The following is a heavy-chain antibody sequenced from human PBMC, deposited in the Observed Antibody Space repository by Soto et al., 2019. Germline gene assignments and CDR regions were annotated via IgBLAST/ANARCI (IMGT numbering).Heavy chain of an antibody. J-gene: IGHJ3*02. CDR1: GYSFHRYW. CDR3: ARHGIVVVPAAISAFDI. D-gene: IGHD2-2*01. V-gene: IGHV5-10-1*01. Sequence: ESLTIFFKGSGYSFHRYWISLVRQMPGKGPEWMGRIDPSDSYTNYSPSFQGHVTISADKSISTAYLQWSSLKASDTAMYYCARHGIVVVPAAISAFDIWGQGTMVTVSS. CDR2: IDPSDSYT.